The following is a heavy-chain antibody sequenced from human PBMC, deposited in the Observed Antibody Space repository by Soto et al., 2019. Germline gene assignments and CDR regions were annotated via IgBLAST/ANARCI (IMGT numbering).Heavy chain of an antibody. CDR3: VTSLNYDFWRDGGRHYYFDY. V-gene: IGHV4-4*02. CDR2: IYHSGST. J-gene: IGHJ4*02. Sequence: QVQLQESGPGLVTPSGTLSLTCAVSGGSISNSYWWNWVRQPPGKGLEWIGKIYHSGSTNYNPSLKNRVTISVDKSNNQFSLRLSSVTAADTAVYFCVTSLNYDFWRDGGRHYYFDYWGQGTLVTVSS. CDR1: GGSISNSYW. D-gene: IGHD3-3*01.